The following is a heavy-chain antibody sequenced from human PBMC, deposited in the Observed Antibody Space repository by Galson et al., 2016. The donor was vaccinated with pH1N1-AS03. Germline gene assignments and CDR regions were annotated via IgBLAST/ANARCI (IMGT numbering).Heavy chain of an antibody. D-gene: IGHD6-13*01. J-gene: IGHJ5*02. CDR3: ARVSAAAWFDP. CDR2: INTDNGNT. CDR1: GYTFSSYA. Sequence: SVKVSCKASGYTFSSYAMHWVRQAPGQRLEWMGWINTDNGNTKYSQKFQGRVTITRDTSASTAYMVLNSLSSEDTAVYYRARVSAAAWFDPWGQGTLVTVSS. V-gene: IGHV1-3*04.